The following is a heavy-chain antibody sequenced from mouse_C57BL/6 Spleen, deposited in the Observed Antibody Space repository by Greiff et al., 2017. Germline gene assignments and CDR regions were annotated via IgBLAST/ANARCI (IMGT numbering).Heavy chain of an antibody. J-gene: IGHJ4*01. CDR1: GYTFTSYW. V-gene: IGHV1-7*01. CDR3: AREESHYYGSSYDYAMDY. Sequence: QVQLQQSGAELAKPGASVKLSCKASGYTFTSYWMHWVKQRPGQGLEWIGYINPSSGYTKYNQKFKDKATLTADKSSSTAYMQLSSLTYEDSAVYYCAREESHYYGSSYDYAMDYWGQGTSVTVSS. CDR2: INPSSGYT. D-gene: IGHD1-1*01.